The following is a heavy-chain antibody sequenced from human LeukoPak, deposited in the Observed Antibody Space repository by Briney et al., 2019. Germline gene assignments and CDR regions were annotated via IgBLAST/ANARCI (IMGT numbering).Heavy chain of an antibody. CDR2: MNPNSGNT. V-gene: IGHV1-8*01. CDR3: VRGGIAAAGFDY. CDR1: GYTFTSYD. J-gene: IGHJ4*02. D-gene: IGHD6-13*01. Sequence: ASVKVSCKASGYTFTSYDINWVRQATGQGLEWMGWMNPNSGNTGYAQKFQGRVTMTRNTSISTAYMELSSLRSEDTAVYYCVRGGIAAAGFDYWGQGTLVTVSS.